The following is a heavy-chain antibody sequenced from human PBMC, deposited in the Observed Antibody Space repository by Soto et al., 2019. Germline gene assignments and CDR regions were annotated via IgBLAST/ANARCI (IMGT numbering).Heavy chain of an antibody. V-gene: IGHV5-51*03. J-gene: IGHJ3*02. CDR3: ARAGIAVAGTDWDAFDI. CDR1: GYSFTSYW. CDR2: IYPGDSDT. Sequence: EVQLVQSGAEVKKPGESLKISCKGSGYSFTSYWIGWVRQMPGKGLEWMGIIYPGDSDTRYSPSFQGQGTISADKSISTAYLQWSSLTASDTAMYYCARAGIAVAGTDWDAFDIWCQERMVTVSS. D-gene: IGHD6-19*01.